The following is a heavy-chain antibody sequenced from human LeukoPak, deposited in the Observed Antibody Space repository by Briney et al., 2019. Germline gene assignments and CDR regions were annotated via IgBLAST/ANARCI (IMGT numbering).Heavy chain of an antibody. CDR2: INEDGSTT. J-gene: IGHJ4*02. V-gene: IGHV3-74*01. Sequence: PGGSLRLSCEASGLTFSSNWMHWVRQAPGKGLVWVSSINEDGSTTNYADSEKGRSTIFRDNAKNTLYLQMNSLRAEDTAVYCCVRDLGGRSGHWGQGTLVTVSS. CDR3: VRDLGGRSGH. D-gene: IGHD1-26*01. CDR1: GLTFSSNW.